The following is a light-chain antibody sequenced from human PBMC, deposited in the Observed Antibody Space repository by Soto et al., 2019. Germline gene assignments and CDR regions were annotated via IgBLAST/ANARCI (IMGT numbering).Light chain of an antibody. Sequence: QSVLTQPASVSGSPGQSITISCTGTSSGVGGYNYVSWYQQHPGKAPKLMIYDVSNRPSGVSNRFSGSKSGNTASLTISGLQAEDEADYYCSSYTSSSTSVVFGGGAKLTVL. J-gene: IGLJ2*01. CDR3: SSYTSSSTSVV. CDR2: DVS. CDR1: SSGVGGYNY. V-gene: IGLV2-14*01.